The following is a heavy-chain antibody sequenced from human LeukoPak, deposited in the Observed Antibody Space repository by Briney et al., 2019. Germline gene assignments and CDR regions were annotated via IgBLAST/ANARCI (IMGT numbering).Heavy chain of an antibody. J-gene: IGHJ4*02. CDR2: INPSGGST. CDR1: GYTFTSYY. V-gene: IGHV1-46*01. Sequence: GRSLRLSCAASGYTFTSYYMHWVRQAPGQGLEWMGIINPSGGSTSYAQKFQGRVTMTRDTSTSTVYMELSSLRSEDTAVYYCARDTSFDYWGQGTLVTVSS. D-gene: IGHD1-26*01. CDR3: ARDTSFDY.